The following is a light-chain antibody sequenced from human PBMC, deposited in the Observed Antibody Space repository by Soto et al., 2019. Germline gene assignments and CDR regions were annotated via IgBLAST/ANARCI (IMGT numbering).Light chain of an antibody. J-gene: IGKJ1*01. Sequence: DIQMTQSPSSLSASVGDRVTITCRASQSISSYLNWYQQKPGKAPKLLISAASSLQSGVPSRFSGSGSGTDFTLTISSLQPEDFATFYCQQSYNTPRTFGQGTKVEIK. V-gene: IGKV1-39*01. CDR2: AAS. CDR1: QSISSY. CDR3: QQSYNTPRT.